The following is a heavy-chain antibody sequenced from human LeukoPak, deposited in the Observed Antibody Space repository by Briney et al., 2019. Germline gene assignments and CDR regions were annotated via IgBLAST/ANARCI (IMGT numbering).Heavy chain of an antibody. CDR3: ARDLAVAGSYYGVDV. CDR1: GFTFSTYS. V-gene: IGHV3-21*01. J-gene: IGHJ6*02. Sequence: GGSLTLSCVASGFTFSTYSMNWVRQAPGKGLEWVSSVSGSSTFTFYADSVRDRVTISRDNAKNSLFLQMNSLRAEDTAVYYCARDLAVAGSYYGVDVWGQGTTVTVSS. CDR2: VSGSSTFT. D-gene: IGHD6-13*01.